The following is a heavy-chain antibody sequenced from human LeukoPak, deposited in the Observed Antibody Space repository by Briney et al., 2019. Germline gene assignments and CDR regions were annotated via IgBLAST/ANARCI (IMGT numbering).Heavy chain of an antibody. Sequence: ASVKVSCKASGYRFINFGITWVRQAPGQGLEWMGWTSPYDDNPEYAKKFQGRVTMTTDTSTSTAYMELRSLRPDDSAMYYCAKVDPPIVAGARGDAFEIWGQGTLVTVSS. CDR2: TSPYDDNP. CDR3: AKVDPPIVAGARGDAFEI. J-gene: IGHJ3*02. D-gene: IGHD1-26*01. V-gene: IGHV1-18*01. CDR1: GYRFINFG.